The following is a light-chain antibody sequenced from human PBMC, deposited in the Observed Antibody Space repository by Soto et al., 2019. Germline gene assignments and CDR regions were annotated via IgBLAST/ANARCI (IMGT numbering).Light chain of an antibody. CDR3: QQCNKWPTWT. Sequence: IAMTQSAATLSLSPGETSALSWGGSQSVSSKLAWYQQKPGQAPRLLIYGASPRAPGLPATFSGSGSGTEFPLTITSMQSEDFALSYCQQCNKWPTWTFGQGTKVDIK. CDR2: GAS. V-gene: IGKV3-15*01. CDR1: QSVSSK. J-gene: IGKJ1*01.